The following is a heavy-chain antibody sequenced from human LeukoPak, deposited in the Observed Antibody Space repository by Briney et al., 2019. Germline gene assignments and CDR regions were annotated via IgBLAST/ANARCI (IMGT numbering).Heavy chain of an antibody. Sequence: GASVNVSCTASGYTFISYGISWVRQAPGQGLEWMGWISTYNGNTNYAQKFQGRVTMTTDTSTSTAYMELRSLRSDDTAVYYCARDPDISTNWFDPWGQGTLVTVSS. D-gene: IGHD3-9*01. CDR3: ARDPDISTNWFDP. V-gene: IGHV1-18*01. CDR1: GYTFISYG. CDR2: ISTYNGNT. J-gene: IGHJ5*02.